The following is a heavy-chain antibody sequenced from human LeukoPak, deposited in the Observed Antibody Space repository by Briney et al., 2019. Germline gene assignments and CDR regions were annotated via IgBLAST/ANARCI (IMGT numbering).Heavy chain of an antibody. CDR3: AKSYDFWSGYYTGLPYMDV. V-gene: IGHV3-30*18. J-gene: IGHJ6*03. D-gene: IGHD3-3*01. Sequence: GGSLRLSCAASGFTFSSYAMHWVRQAPGKGLEWVAVISYDGSNKYYADSVKGRFTISRDNSKNTLYLQMNSLRAEDTAVYYCAKSYDFWSGYYTGLPYMDVWGKGTTVTVSS. CDR2: ISYDGSNK. CDR1: GFTFSSYA.